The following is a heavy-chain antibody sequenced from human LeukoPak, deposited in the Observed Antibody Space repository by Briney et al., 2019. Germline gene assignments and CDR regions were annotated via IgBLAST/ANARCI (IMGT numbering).Heavy chain of an antibody. V-gene: IGHV4-31*03. CDR1: GGSISSGGYY. Sequence: TLSLTCTVSGGSISSGGYYWSWVRQLPGKGLECIGLFYYSGSTFYNPSLKSRVTISIDTSKNQFSLKLSSVTAADTAVYYCASLYYFDSSGYYYGKADIWGQGTMVTVSS. CDR2: FYYSGST. D-gene: IGHD3-22*01. CDR3: ASLYYFDSSGYYYGKADI. J-gene: IGHJ3*02.